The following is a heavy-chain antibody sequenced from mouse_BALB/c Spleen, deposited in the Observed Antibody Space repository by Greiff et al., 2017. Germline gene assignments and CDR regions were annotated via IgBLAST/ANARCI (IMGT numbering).Heavy chain of an antibody. D-gene: IGHD1-1*01. CDR2: ISSGGGST. CDR3: ARQRDYGSSGWYFDV. V-gene: IGHV5-12-1*01. Sequence: EVQLVESGGGLVKPGGSLKLSCAASGFAFSSYDMSWVRQTPEKRLEWVAYISSGGGSTYYPDTVKGRFTISRDNAKNTLYLQMSSLKSEDTAMYYCARQRDYGSSGWYFDVWGAGTTVTVSS. J-gene: IGHJ1*01. CDR1: GFAFSSYD.